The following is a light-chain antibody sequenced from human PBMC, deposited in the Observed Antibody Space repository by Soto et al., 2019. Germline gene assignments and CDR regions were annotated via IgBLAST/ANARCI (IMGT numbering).Light chain of an antibody. CDR1: QNINSY. V-gene: IGKV1-39*01. CDR3: QQNFNTPIT. J-gene: IGKJ5*01. CDR2: AAS. Sequence: IQVTQYQSSLSASVGDRVTITCRASQNINSYLNWFQQKPGRAPNILISAASTLQSGVPSRFSGSGSGTDFTLTVSSLQPEDFATYYCQQNFNTPITFGQGTRLEIK.